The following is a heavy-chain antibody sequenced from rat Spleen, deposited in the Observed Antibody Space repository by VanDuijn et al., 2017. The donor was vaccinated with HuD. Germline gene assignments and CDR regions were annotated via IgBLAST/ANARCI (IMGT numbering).Heavy chain of an antibody. CDR3: TRDPATYYGYKGHFDY. J-gene: IGHJ2*01. D-gene: IGHD1-9*01. Sequence: EVQLVESGGGLVQPGRSLKLSCVASGFTFNNYWMTWIRQAPGKGLEWVASITNTGGSTYYPDSVKGRFTISRDNAKSTLYLQMNSLRSEDTATYYCTRDPATYYGYKGHFDYWGQGVMVTVSS. V-gene: IGHV5-31*01. CDR2: ITNTGGST. CDR1: GFTFNNYW.